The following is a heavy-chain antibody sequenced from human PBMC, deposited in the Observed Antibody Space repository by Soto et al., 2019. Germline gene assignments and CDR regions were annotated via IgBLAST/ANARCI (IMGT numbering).Heavy chain of an antibody. J-gene: IGHJ4*02. D-gene: IGHD5-12*01. CDR3: AKDDGEYSGYDFFFGGFSYFDY. CDR2: ISYDGSNK. V-gene: IGHV3-30*18. CDR1: GFTFSSYG. Sequence: GGSLRLSCAASGFTFSSYGMHWVRQAPGKGLEWVAVISYDGSNKYYADSVKGRFTISRDNSKNTLYLQMNSLRAEDTAVYYCAKDDGEYSGYDFFFGGFSYFDYWGQGTLVTVSS.